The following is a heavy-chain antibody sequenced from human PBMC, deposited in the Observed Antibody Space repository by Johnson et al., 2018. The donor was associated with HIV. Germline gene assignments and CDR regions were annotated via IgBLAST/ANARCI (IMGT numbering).Heavy chain of an antibody. CDR2: IYSGCST. CDR3: ARGIAAAPLWAFDI. Sequence: VQLVESGGGLIQPGGSLRISCAGSGFTVSRDYMAWIRQAPGKGLEWVSIIYSGCSTYYADSVKGRFTISRDNSKNTLYLQMNSLRAEDTAVYYCARGIAAAPLWAFDIWGQGTMVTVSS. CDR1: GFTVSRDY. D-gene: IGHD6-13*01. V-gene: IGHV3-53*01. J-gene: IGHJ3*02.